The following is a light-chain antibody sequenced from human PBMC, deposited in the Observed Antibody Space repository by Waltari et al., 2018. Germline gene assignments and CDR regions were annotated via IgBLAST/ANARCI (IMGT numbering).Light chain of an antibody. CDR1: SSDVGTYKF. CDR2: EIN. Sequence: QSALTQPASVSGSPGQSITISCTGSSSDVGTYKFVSWYQQHPGKAPKLMIYEINQRPVGISKRFSGSKFGNTAVLTSAGLQTDDEAEYYCCAYVTGDTWVFGGGTRVAVL. J-gene: IGLJ3*02. V-gene: IGLV2-23*02. CDR3: CAYVTGDTWV.